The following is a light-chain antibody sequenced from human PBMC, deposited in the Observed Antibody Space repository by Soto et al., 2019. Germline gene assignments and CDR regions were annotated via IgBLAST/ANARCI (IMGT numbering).Light chain of an antibody. Sequence: DIPMTQSPSTRSASVGDRVTITCRASQSVSAWLAWYQQKPGKAPKFLMYDVSTLESGVPLRFSGSGSGTEFTLTINSLQPDDFATDYCQSYRNFSWTFGQGTKVEFK. V-gene: IGKV1-5*01. J-gene: IGKJ1*01. CDR1: QSVSAW. CDR2: DVS. CDR3: QSYRNFSWT.